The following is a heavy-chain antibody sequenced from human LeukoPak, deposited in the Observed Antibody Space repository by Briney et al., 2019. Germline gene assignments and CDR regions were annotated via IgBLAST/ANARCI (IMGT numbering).Heavy chain of an antibody. CDR2: IYTSGST. CDR1: GGSISSYY. V-gene: IGHV4-4*07. J-gene: IGHJ3*02. D-gene: IGHD6-6*01. Sequence: KPSETLSLTCTVSGGSISSYYWSWIRQPAGKGLEWIGRIYTSGSTNYNPSLKSRVTMSVDTSKNQFSLKLSSVTAADTAVYYCARVSRRYLEYSSSSDAFDIWGQGTMVTVSS. CDR3: ARVSRRYLEYSSSSDAFDI.